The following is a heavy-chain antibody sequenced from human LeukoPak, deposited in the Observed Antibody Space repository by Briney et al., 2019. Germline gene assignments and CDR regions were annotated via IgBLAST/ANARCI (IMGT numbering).Heavy chain of an antibody. Sequence: KPSETLSLTYTVSGGSISSYYWSWIRQPPGKGLEWIGYIYYSGSTNYNPSLKSRVTISVDTSKNQFSLKLSSVTAADTAVYYCARSAGGSGWYQNYYYYYYMDVWGKGTTVTISS. CDR3: ARSAGGSGWYQNYYYYYYMDV. J-gene: IGHJ6*03. CDR1: GGSISSYY. V-gene: IGHV4-59*01. CDR2: IYYSGST. D-gene: IGHD6-19*01.